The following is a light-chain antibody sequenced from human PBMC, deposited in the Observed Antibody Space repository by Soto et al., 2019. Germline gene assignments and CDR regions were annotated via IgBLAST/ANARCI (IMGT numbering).Light chain of an antibody. CDR1: SSDVGGYNY. CDR2: EVS. V-gene: IGLV2-14*01. J-gene: IGLJ1*01. Sequence: QDARTQPASVSGSPGQSITISCTGTSSDVGGYNYVSWYQQHPGKAPKLMIYEVSNRPSGVSNRFSGSKSGNTASLTISGLQAEDEADYYCSSYTSSSTQVFGTGTRSPS. CDR3: SSYTSSSTQV.